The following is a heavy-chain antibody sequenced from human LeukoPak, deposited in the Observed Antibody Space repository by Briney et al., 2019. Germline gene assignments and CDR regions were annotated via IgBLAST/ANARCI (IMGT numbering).Heavy chain of an antibody. J-gene: IGHJ4*02. CDR1: GFTFNRDW. CDR2: TKEDGSEK. Sequence: GGSLRLSCAASGFTFNRDWTAWVRQAPGKGLEWVANTKEDGSEKNYVDSVKDRFTISRDNAVNSVYLQMNDLRAEDTGVYYCATKEPSTSGWSYWGQGTLVTVSS. CDR3: ATKEPSTSGWSY. D-gene: IGHD6-19*01. V-gene: IGHV3-7*01.